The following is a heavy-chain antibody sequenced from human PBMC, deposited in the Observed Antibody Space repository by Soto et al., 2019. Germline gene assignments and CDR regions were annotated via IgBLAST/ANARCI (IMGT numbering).Heavy chain of an antibody. CDR1: GYTFITYG. D-gene: IGHD3-22*01. J-gene: IGHJ4*02. Sequence: ASVKVSCKASGYTFITYGISWVRQAPGQGLEWMGWISAYNGNTNYAQRLQGRVSMTTDTSTSTAYMELRSLRSDDTAVYYCASHYDSSRYYYRGLDYWGQGTLVTVSS. CDR2: ISAYNGNT. CDR3: ASHYDSSRYYYRGLDY. V-gene: IGHV1-18*01.